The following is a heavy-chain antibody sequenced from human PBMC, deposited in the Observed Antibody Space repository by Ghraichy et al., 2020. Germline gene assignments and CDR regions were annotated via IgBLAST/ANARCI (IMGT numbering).Heavy chain of an antibody. CDR1: GFTFSSYE. V-gene: IGHV3-48*03. CDR2: ISSSGSTI. CDR3: ARAAYYAD. J-gene: IGHJ4*02. Sequence: LSLTCAASGFTFSSYEMNWVRQAPGKGLEWVSYISSSGSTIYYADSVKGRFTISRDNAKNSLYLQMNSLRAEDTAVYYCARAAYYADWGQGTLVTVSS.